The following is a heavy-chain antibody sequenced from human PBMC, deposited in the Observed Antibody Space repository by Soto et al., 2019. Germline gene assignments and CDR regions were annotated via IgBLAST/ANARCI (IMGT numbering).Heavy chain of an antibody. J-gene: IGHJ2*01. CDR3: AKMRGYGDYVRRPEQYWYFDL. V-gene: IGHV4-31*03. CDR1: GDSISSGGYY. Sequence: QVQLQESGPGLVKPSQTLSLTCTVSGDSISSGGYYWSWIRQHPGKGLEWIGYIYYSGSTYYNPSLKSRVTISVDTSKNQFSLKLSSVTAADTAVYFCAKMRGYGDYVRRPEQYWYFDLWGRGTLVTVSS. D-gene: IGHD4-17*01. CDR2: IYYSGST.